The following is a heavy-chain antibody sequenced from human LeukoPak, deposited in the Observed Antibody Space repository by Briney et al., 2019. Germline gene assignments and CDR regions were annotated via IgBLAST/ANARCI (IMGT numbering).Heavy chain of an antibody. D-gene: IGHD6-13*01. CDR1: GYTFTSYA. CDR2: ISAYNGNT. J-gene: IGHJ4*02. CDR3: ARSNPIAAAGLFDY. Sequence: ASVTVSCKASGYTFTSYAMNWVRQAPGQGLEWMGWISAYNGNTNYAQKLQGRVTMTTDTSTSTAYMELRSLRSDDTAVYYCARSNPIAAAGLFDYWGQGTLVTVSS. V-gene: IGHV1-18*01.